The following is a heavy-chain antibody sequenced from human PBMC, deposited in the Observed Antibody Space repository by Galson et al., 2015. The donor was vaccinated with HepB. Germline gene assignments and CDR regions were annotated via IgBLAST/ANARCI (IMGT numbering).Heavy chain of an antibody. D-gene: IGHD3-9*01. CDR2: INPNSGGT. CDR1: GYTFTGYY. J-gene: IGHJ4*02. Sequence: SVKVSCKASGYTFTGYYMHWVRQAPGQGLEWMGWINPNSGGTNYAQKFQGRVTMTRDTSISTAYMELSRLRSDDTAVYYCARDLDILTYGDYWGQGTLVTVSS. CDR3: ARDLDILTYGDY. V-gene: IGHV1-2*02.